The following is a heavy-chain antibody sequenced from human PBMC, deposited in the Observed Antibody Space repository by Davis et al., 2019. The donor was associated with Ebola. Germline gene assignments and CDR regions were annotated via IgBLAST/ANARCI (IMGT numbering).Heavy chain of an antibody. CDR2: ISGGGSVT. V-gene: IGHV3-23*01. Sequence: PGGSLRLSCAASGFTFSNYAITWVRQAPGKGLEWVSGISGGGSVTYYADSVKGRFTISRDNSKNTLFLQMNSLRADDTAVYYCAKKYSSGLFPLDYWGQGTLVTVSS. CDR3: AKKYSSGLFPLDY. D-gene: IGHD6-19*01. J-gene: IGHJ4*02. CDR1: GFTFSNYA.